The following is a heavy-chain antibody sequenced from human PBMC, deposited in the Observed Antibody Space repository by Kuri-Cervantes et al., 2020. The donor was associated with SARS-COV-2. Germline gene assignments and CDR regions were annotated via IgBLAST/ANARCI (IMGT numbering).Heavy chain of an antibody. CDR2: ISSSGSTI. V-gene: IGHV3-48*03. D-gene: IGHD5-12*01. CDR1: GFTFSSYE. CDR3: ARDPGGYDLHDAFDI. Sequence: GESLKISCAASGFTFSSYEMNWVRQAPGKGLEWVSYISSSGSTIYYADSVKGRFTISRDNAKNSLYLQMNSLGAEDTAVYYCARDPGGYDLHDAFDIWGQGTMVTVSS. J-gene: IGHJ3*02.